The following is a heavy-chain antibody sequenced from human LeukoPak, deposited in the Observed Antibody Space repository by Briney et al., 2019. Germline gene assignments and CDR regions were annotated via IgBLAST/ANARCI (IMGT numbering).Heavy chain of an antibody. D-gene: IGHD6-13*01. Sequence: PGGSLRLSCAGSGFTLSSNWMHWVRQAPGKGLVWVARFYSDRGRTNYADSVKGRFTISGDNAKNSLYLQMNSLRAEDTALYYCARVDEQQPISSYMDVWGKGTTVTVSS. V-gene: IGHV3-74*01. CDR2: FYSDRGRT. J-gene: IGHJ6*03. CDR1: GFTLSSNW. CDR3: ARVDEQQPISSYMDV.